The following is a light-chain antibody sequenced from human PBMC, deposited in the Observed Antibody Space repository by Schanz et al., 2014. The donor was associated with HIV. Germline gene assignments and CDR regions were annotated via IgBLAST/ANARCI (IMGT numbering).Light chain of an antibody. Sequence: QSALTQPPSASGSLGQSVTISCTGTSDDVGGYNYVSWYQQHPGKAPKLMIYDVSNRPSGVSNRFSGSKSGNTASLTISGLQAEDEADYYCSSYTSSDTHVFGTGTKLTVL. CDR3: SSYTSSDTHV. V-gene: IGLV2-14*01. J-gene: IGLJ1*01. CDR2: DVS. CDR1: SDDVGGYNY.